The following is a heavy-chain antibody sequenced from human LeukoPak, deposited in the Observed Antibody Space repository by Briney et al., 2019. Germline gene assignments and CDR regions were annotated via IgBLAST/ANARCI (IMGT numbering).Heavy chain of an antibody. Sequence: SETLSLTCTVSGGSISSYYWSWIRQPPGKGLEWIGYIYYSGSTNYNPSLKSRVTISVDTSKNQFSLKLSSVTAADTAVYYCARELLASAGADAFDIWGQGTIVTVSS. CDR1: GGSISSYY. D-gene: IGHD3-10*01. CDR2: IYYSGST. CDR3: ARELLASAGADAFDI. V-gene: IGHV4-59*01. J-gene: IGHJ3*02.